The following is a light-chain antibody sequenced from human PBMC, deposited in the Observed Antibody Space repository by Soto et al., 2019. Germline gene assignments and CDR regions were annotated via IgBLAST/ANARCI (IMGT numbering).Light chain of an antibody. CDR1: SSDVGGYNY. Sequence: VLTQPRSVSGSPGQSVTISCTGTSSDVGGYNYVSWYQQHPGKAPKLMIYDVSKRPSGVPDRFSGSKSGNTASLTISGLQAEDEADYYCCSYAGSYTSGVFGTGTNVTGL. CDR2: DVS. J-gene: IGLJ1*01. CDR3: CSYAGSYTSGV. V-gene: IGLV2-11*01.